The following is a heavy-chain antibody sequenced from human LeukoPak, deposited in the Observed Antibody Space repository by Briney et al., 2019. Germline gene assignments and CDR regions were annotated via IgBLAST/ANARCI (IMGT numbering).Heavy chain of an antibody. CDR1: GFTFSSYG. V-gene: IGHV3-30*02. J-gene: IGHJ4*02. CDR2: IRYDGNNK. CDR3: AKDRYFYDSSGYLDY. D-gene: IGHD3-22*01. Sequence: PGGSLRLSCVASGFTFSSYGMSWVRQAPGKGLEWVTFIRYDGNNKYYTDSVKGRFTISRDNSKNTLYLQMNSLRAEDTAVYYCAKDRYFYDSSGYLDYWGQGTLVTVSS.